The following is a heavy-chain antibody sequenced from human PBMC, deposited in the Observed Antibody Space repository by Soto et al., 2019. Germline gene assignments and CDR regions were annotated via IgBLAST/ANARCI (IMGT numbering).Heavy chain of an antibody. D-gene: IGHD4-17*01. CDR2: IYGGGTT. CDR1: GFSVSKNY. Sequence: EVQLVESGGGLVQPGGSLRLSCAASGFSVSKNYMTWVRQAPGKGLEWVSVIYGGGTTSYADSVKGRFTISRDKSQNTVYLQMNSLRAEDTAVYYCATTVVTPVLDFWGQGTLVTVSS. CDR3: ATTVVTPVLDF. J-gene: IGHJ4*02. V-gene: IGHV3-66*01.